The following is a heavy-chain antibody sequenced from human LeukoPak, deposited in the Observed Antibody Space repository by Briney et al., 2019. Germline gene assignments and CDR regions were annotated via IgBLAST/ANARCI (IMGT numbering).Heavy chain of an antibody. Sequence: ASVKVSCKASGYTFTNYAISWVRQAPGQGLEWVGWTNPNSGHTGYAQKFQGRVTMTRNTSITTAYMELSSLRSEDTAVYYCARMHYYDSSGDNWFDPWGQGTLVTVSS. J-gene: IGHJ5*02. V-gene: IGHV1-8*02. CDR3: ARMHYYDSSGDNWFDP. D-gene: IGHD3-22*01. CDR2: TNPNSGHT. CDR1: GYTFTNYA.